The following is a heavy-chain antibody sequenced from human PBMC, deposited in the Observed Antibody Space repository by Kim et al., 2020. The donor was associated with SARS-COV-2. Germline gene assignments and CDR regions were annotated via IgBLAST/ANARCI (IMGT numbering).Heavy chain of an antibody. CDR1: GGSFSGYY. D-gene: IGHD1-26*01. V-gene: IGHV4-34*01. Sequence: SETLSLTCAVYGGSFSGYYWSWIRQPPGKGLEWIGEINHSGSTNYNPSLKSRVTISVDTSKNQFSLKLSSVTAADTAVYYCARGRGGGEGSGSYRPFDY. CDR2: INHSGST. J-gene: IGHJ4*01. CDR3: ARGRGGGEGSGSYRPFDY.